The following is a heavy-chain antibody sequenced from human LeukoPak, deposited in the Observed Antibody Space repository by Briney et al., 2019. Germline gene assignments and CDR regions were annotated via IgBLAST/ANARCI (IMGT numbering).Heavy chain of an antibody. CDR3: ARRRGSSSLRGAFDI. CDR2: IYHSGST. J-gene: IGHJ3*02. Sequence: PSESLSLTCTVSAYSINSGYYWGWIRQPPGKGLEWIGNIYHSGSTYYNPSLKSRVTISVDTSKNQFSLKLSSVTAADTAVYYCARRRGSSSLRGAFDIWGQGTMVTVSS. D-gene: IGHD6-6*01. CDR1: AYSINSGYY. V-gene: IGHV4-38-2*02.